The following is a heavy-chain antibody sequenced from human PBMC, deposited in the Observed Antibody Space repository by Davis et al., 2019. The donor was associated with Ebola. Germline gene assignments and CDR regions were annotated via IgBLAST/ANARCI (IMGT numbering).Heavy chain of an antibody. Sequence: ASVKVSCKASGYTFTGYYMHWVRQAPGQGLEWMGWINPNSGGTNYAQKFQGRVTMTRDTSISTAYMELSSLRSEDTAVYYCASTPGLEWLFGEWGQGTLVTVSS. CDR2: INPNSGGT. V-gene: IGHV1-2*02. D-gene: IGHD3-3*01. J-gene: IGHJ4*02. CDR1: GYTFTGYY. CDR3: ASTPGLEWLFGE.